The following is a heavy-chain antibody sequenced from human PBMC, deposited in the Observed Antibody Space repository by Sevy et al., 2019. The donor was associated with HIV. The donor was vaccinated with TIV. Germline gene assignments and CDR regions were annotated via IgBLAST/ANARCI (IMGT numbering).Heavy chain of an antibody. CDR1: GFTFSNAW. CDR3: TTVIGSGTSLGGYFEY. Sequence: GGSVRLSCAASGFTFSNAWMSWVRQAPGKGLEWVGRIKSKTDGGTTDYAAPVKGRFTISRDHSKNTLYLQMNSPKTAEIDVYYCTTVIGSGTSLGGYFEYWGQGTLVTVSS. CDR2: IKSKTDGGTT. D-gene: IGHD3-10*01. J-gene: IGHJ4*02. V-gene: IGHV3-15*01.